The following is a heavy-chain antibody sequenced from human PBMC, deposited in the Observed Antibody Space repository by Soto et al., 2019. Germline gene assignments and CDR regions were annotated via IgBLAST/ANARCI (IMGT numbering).Heavy chain of an antibody. D-gene: IGHD3-3*01. CDR3: ARDMRVFGGIDV. CDR2: IYYSGDT. Sequence: PSETLSLTCSVSGGSVTSYYWSWIRQSAGKGLEWIGRIYYSGDTKYSPSLQSRVTMSVDTSKNQVSLKLTSVTAADTAVYYCARDMRVFGGIDVWGPGTTVTVSS. CDR1: GGSVTSYY. J-gene: IGHJ6*02. V-gene: IGHV4-4*07.